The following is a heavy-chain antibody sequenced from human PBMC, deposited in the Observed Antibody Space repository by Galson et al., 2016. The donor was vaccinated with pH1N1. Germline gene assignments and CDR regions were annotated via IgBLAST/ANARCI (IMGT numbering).Heavy chain of an antibody. CDR1: GFSFSDYY. CDR2: IRSSRRDT. J-gene: IGHJ4*02. Sequence: SLRLSCAASGFSFSDYYMSWARQAPGKGLEWVSYIRSSRRDTNYADSVKGRFSISRDNAKNLLFLQMNSLRAEDTAVYYCARGGVSVAAVFDLWGQGALVTVSP. V-gene: IGHV3-11*06. CDR3: ARGGVSVAAVFDL. D-gene: IGHD6-19*01.